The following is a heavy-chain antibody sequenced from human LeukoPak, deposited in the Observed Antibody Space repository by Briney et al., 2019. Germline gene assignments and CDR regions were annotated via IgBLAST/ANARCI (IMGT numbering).Heavy chain of an antibody. Sequence: TGGSLRLSCAASGFTFSSYAMHWVRQAPGKGLEWVAVISYDGSNKYYADSVKGRFTISRDNSKNTLYLQMNSLRAEDTAVYYCARPSRGLPGDSSGPFDYWGQGTLVTVSS. CDR1: GFTFSSYA. CDR2: ISYDGSNK. J-gene: IGHJ4*02. CDR3: ARPSRGLPGDSSGPFDY. D-gene: IGHD3-22*01. V-gene: IGHV3-30*04.